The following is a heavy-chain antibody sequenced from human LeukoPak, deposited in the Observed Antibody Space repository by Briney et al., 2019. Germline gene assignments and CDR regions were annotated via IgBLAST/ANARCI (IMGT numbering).Heavy chain of an antibody. CDR2: ISSSSYI. CDR1: GFTFSRYR. CDR3: ARDVHKNAEYFQH. V-gene: IGHV3-21*01. Sequence: GGPLRLFCAASGFTFSRYRMNCPPQAPGKALEGVASISSSSYIYYADSVKGRFTISRDNAKNSLYLQMNSLRAEDTAVYYCARDVHKNAEYFQHWGQGTLVTVSS. D-gene: IGHD1-1*01. J-gene: IGHJ1*01.